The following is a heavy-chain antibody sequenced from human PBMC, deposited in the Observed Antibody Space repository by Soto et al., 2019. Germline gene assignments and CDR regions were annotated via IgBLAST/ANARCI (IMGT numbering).Heavy chain of an antibody. J-gene: IGHJ4*02. Sequence: PSETLSRTCTVSGGSISSGNYYWSWIRQHPGKGLEWIGYIYYSGSAYDNPSLKGRVTIPVDTSKSQFSLKGSSVTAADTAVYYCARGSFKGYCSGGSCSSQSYYFDYWGQGTLVTVSS. CDR3: ARGSFKGYCSGGSCSSQSYYFDY. V-gene: IGHV4-30-4*01. D-gene: IGHD2-15*01. CDR2: IYYSGSA. CDR1: GGSISSGNYY.